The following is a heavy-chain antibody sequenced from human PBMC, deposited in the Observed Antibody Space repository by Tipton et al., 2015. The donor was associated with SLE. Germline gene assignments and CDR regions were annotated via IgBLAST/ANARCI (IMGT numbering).Heavy chain of an antibody. CDR3: ARGTKLGNHYYYYYMDV. J-gene: IGHJ6*03. CDR2: ISSTGIT. D-gene: IGHD7-27*01. V-gene: IGHV4-61*02. Sequence: TLSLTCTVSDDSISGSYYWSWIRQPAGKGLEWIGRISSTGITNYNPSLKSRVTISVDASKNQFSLKLSSVTAADTAVYYCARGTKLGNHYYYYYMDVWGKGTTVTVSS. CDR1: DDSISGSYY.